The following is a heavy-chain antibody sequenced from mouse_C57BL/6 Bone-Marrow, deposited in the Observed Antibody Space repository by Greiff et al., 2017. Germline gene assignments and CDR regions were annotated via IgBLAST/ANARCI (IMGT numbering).Heavy chain of an antibody. CDR2: ISDGGSYT. J-gene: IGHJ4*01. V-gene: IGHV5-4*01. CDR3: ARDYYYGMDD. Sequence: EVQLVESGGGLVKPGGSLKLSCAASGFTFSSYAMSWVRQTPEKRLEWVATISDGGSYTYYPDNVKGRFTISRDNAKNNLYLQMSHLKSEDTAMYYCARDYYYGMDDWGQGTSVTVSS. CDR1: GFTFSSYA.